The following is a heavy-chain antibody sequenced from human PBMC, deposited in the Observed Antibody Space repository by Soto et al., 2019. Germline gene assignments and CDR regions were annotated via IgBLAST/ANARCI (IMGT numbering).Heavy chain of an antibody. CDR1: GFTFRTYG. D-gene: IGHD1-26*01. CDR3: ARGRVDGGELDL. CDR2: IWYDASNK. V-gene: IGHV3-33*01. Sequence: VQLVEYGGGVVQPGRSLRLSCAASGFTFRTYGRYWVRQAPGKGLEWVAVIWYDASNKYYADSVKGRFTISRDNSENTLYLQMNSLRAEDTAVYYCARGRVDGGELDLWGQGTLVTVSS. J-gene: IGHJ4*02.